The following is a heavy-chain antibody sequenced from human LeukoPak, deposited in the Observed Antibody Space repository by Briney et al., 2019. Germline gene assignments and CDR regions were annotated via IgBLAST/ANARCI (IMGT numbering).Heavy chain of an antibody. V-gene: IGHV1-8*01. J-gene: IGHJ6*02. D-gene: IGHD1-26*01. CDR1: GYTFTSYD. CDR3: ARDQKVGVTPYFGMDV. Sequence: ASVKVSCKASGYTFTSYDINWVRQATGQGLEWLGWMNPSSGNTGYAQKFQGRVTMTRDTSISTAYMELSSLRSEDTAMYYCARDQKVGVTPYFGMDVWGQGTAVTVSS. CDR2: MNPSSGNT.